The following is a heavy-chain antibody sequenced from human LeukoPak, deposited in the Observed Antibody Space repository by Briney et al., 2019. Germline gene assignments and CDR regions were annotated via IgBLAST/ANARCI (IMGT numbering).Heavy chain of an antibody. D-gene: IGHD3-22*01. CDR1: GFTFSGYS. V-gene: IGHV3-21*01. CDR2: ISSSSSYI. J-gene: IGHJ4*02. Sequence: GGSLRLSCAASGFTFSGYSMNWVRQAPGKGLEWVSSISSSSSYIYYADSVKGRFTISRDNAKNSLYLQMNSLRAEDTAVYYCARTYYYDSSGYYPAPFDYWGQGTLVTVSS. CDR3: ARTYYYDSSGYYPAPFDY.